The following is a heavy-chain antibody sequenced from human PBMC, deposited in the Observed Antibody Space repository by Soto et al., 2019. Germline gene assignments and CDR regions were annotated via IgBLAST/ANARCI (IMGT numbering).Heavy chain of an antibody. Sequence: GGSLRLSCAASGFTFSSYAMSWVRKAPGKGLEWVSSISGSGGGTYYADSVKGRFTFSRDNSKNTLYLQMNSLRAEDTTVYYCAKFGMATTKRSPPYYIDYWGQGALVTVSS. J-gene: IGHJ4*02. CDR2: ISGSGGGT. CDR3: AKFGMATTKRSPPYYIDY. V-gene: IGHV3-23*01. CDR1: GFTFSSYA. D-gene: IGHD1-1*01.